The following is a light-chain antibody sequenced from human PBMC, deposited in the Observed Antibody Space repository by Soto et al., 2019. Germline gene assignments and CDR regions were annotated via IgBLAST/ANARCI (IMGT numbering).Light chain of an antibody. J-gene: IGKJ4*01. CDR2: GAS. V-gene: IGKV3-15*01. CDR3: QQNNSWPPLT. CDR1: QSVSSN. Sequence: EIVMTQSPATLSVSPGERATLSCRASQSVSSNLAWYQQKPGQAPRLLIYGASIRATDIPARFSGSGSGTEFTLTISSLQSEVFAVYYCQQNNSWPPLTFGGGTKVEI.